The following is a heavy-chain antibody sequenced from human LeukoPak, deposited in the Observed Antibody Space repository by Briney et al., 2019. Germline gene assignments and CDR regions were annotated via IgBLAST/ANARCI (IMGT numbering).Heavy chain of an antibody. CDR2: ISGSGRNT. V-gene: IGHV3-23*01. D-gene: IGHD1-26*01. CDR1: GFIFNNYA. Sequence: GGPLRLSCAASGFIFNNYALSWVRQTPGKGLEWVSAISGSGRNTYYADSVKGRFTISRDNSRSTVDLQMNSLRVEDTGIYYCAKDRGYSGSYNFDYWGQGTLVTVSS. CDR3: AKDRGYSGSYNFDY. J-gene: IGHJ4*02.